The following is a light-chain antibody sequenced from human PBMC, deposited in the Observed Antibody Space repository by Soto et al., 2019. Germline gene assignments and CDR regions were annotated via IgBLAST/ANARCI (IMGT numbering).Light chain of an antibody. Sequence: ETVLTQSPGTLSLSPGERATLSCRASQSVSESLAWYQQKPGQAPRLLIYGASSRATGIPDRFSGSGSGTDFTLTISRLEHEDFAVYYCQQYGSSPTTFGQGTKVDIK. J-gene: IGKJ1*01. CDR3: QQYGSSPTT. CDR1: QSVSES. CDR2: GAS. V-gene: IGKV3-20*01.